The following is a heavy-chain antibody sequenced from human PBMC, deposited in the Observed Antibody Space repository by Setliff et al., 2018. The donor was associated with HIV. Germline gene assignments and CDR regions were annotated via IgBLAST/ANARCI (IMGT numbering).Heavy chain of an antibody. D-gene: IGHD3-22*01. Sequence: SETLSLTCAPYGGSFSDYYWSWIRQPPGMGLEWIGEVNRGRRTNYNSSLKSRVTISIDTSRNQFSLTVSSVTAADTAVYYCARETPYSYGGRGHPLWGQGTLVTVSS. CDR2: VNRGRRT. CDR1: GGSFSDYY. V-gene: IGHV4-34*01. CDR3: ARETPYSYGGRGHPL. J-gene: IGHJ4*02.